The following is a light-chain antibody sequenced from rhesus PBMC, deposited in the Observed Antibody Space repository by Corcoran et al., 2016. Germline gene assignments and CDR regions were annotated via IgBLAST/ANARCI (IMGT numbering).Light chain of an antibody. CDR3: GSWDNSGNHYI. J-gene: IGLJ1*01. CDR2: GNT. CDR1: NLKTYY. Sequence: SSGLTQEPALSVALGHTVRMTCQGDNLKTYYASWYQQKPGQVPVLVIYGNTNRPSGIPGRFSGSWSGNTGSLTITGAQVEDEADDYCGSWDNSGNHYIFGAGTRLTVL. V-gene: IGLV3S11*01.